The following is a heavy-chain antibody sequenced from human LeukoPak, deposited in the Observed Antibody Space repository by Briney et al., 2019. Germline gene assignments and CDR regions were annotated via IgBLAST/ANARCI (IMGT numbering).Heavy chain of an antibody. CDR1: GFTFNTYA. CDR3: ARDQGYCTSTSCYDIGYYFDY. Sequence: PGGSLRLSCAASGFTFNTYAMHWVRQAPGKGLEWVAVISSDGTNKYYGDSVKGRFTISRDNSKNTLYLQMSSLSVEDTAIYYCARDQGYCTSTSCYDIGYYFDYWGQGAPVTVSS. V-gene: IGHV3-30-3*01. CDR2: ISSDGTNK. J-gene: IGHJ4*02. D-gene: IGHD2-2*01.